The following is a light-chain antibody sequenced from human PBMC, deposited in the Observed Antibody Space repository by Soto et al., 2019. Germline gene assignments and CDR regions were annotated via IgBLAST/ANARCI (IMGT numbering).Light chain of an antibody. CDR3: QQYNYWPPYT. V-gene: IGKV3-15*01. CDR2: GAS. Sequence: EIVMTQSPATLSVSPGGGATLSCRASQSVSSNLAWYQQKPGQAPRLLIYGASTRATGIPARFSGSGSGTEFTLTISSLQSEDFAVYYCQQYNYWPPYTFGQGTKLEIK. CDR1: QSVSSN. J-gene: IGKJ2*01.